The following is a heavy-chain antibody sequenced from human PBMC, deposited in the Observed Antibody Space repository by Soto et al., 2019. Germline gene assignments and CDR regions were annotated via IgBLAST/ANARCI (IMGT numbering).Heavy chain of an antibody. CDR2: IIPIFGTA. D-gene: IGHD2-2*02. CDR3: ARGYCSSTSCYTSFDY. V-gene: IGHV1-69*01. Sequence: QVQLVQSGAEVKKPGSSVKVSCKASGGTSSSYAISWVRQAPGQGLEWMGGIIPIFGTANYAQKFQGRVTITADESTSTAYMELSSLRSEDTAVYYCARGYCSSTSCYTSFDYWGQGTLVTVSS. J-gene: IGHJ4*02. CDR1: GGTSSSYA.